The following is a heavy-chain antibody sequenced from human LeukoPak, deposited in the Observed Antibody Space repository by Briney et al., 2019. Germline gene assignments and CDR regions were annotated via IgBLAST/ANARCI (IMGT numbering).Heavy chain of an antibody. D-gene: IGHD3-22*01. CDR3: ARDLDYYDSSGYPGG. Sequence: ASVKVSCKASGYTFTSYYMHWVRQAPGQGLECMGILNPSGGSTSYAQKFQGRVTMTRDMSTSTVYMELSSLRSEDTAVYYCARDLDYYDSSGYPGGWGQGTLVTVSS. V-gene: IGHV1-46*01. J-gene: IGHJ4*02. CDR2: LNPSGGST. CDR1: GYTFTSYY.